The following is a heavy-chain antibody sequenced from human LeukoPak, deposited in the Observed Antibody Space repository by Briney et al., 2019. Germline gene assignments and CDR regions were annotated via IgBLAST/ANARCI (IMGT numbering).Heavy chain of an antibody. CDR1: GITFSTYA. CDR3: AKGDSSGYLTDY. V-gene: IGHV3-23*01. J-gene: IGHJ4*02. CDR2: ISGSGGST. D-gene: IGHD3-22*01. Sequence: GGSLRLSCVGSGITFSTYAMSWVRQAPGKGLEWVSAISGSGGSTYYADSVKGRFTISRDNSKNTLYLQMNSLRAEDTAVYYCAKGDSSGYLTDYWGQGTLVTVSS.